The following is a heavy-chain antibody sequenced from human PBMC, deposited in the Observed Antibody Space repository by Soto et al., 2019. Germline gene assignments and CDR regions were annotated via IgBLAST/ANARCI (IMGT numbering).Heavy chain of an antibody. D-gene: IGHD5-12*01. Sequence: QVQLVESGGGVVQPGRSLRLSCAASGFTFSSYGMHWVRQAPGKGLEWVAVISYDGSNKYYADSVKGRFTISRDNSKNTLYLQMNSLRAEDTAVYYCAKASQWLHSLGFDYWGQGTLVTVS. J-gene: IGHJ4*02. CDR3: AKASQWLHSLGFDY. CDR2: ISYDGSNK. CDR1: GFTFSSYG. V-gene: IGHV3-30*18.